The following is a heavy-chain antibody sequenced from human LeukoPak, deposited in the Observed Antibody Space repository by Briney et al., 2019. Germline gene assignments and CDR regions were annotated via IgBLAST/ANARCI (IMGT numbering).Heavy chain of an antibody. CDR3: ARDGPYSSSVDY. J-gene: IGHJ4*02. D-gene: IGHD6-6*01. Sequence: PGGSLRLSCAASGFTFSSYEMNWVRQAPGKGLEWVSYISSSSSYIYYADSVKGRFTISRDNAKNSLYLQMNSLRAEDTAVYYCARDGPYSSSVDYWGQGTLVTVSS. CDR2: ISSSSSYI. V-gene: IGHV3-21*05. CDR1: GFTFSSYE.